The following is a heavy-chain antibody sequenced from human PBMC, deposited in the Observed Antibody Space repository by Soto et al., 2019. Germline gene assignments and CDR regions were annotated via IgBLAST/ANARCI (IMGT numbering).Heavy chain of an antibody. CDR1: GGTFSSYA. CDR3: ARLWELDYYYYGMDV. J-gene: IGHJ6*02. V-gene: IGHV1-69*13. Sequence: SVKVSCKASGGTFSSYAISWVRQAPGQGLEWMGGIVPIFGTANYAQKFQGRVTITADESTSTAYMELSSLRSEDTAVYYCARLWELDYYYYGMDVWGQGTTVTVSS. CDR2: IVPIFGTA. D-gene: IGHD1-26*01.